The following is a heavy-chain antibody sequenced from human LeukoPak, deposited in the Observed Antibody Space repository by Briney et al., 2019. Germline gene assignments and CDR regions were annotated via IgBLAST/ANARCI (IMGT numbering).Heavy chain of an antibody. Sequence: GGSLRLSCAASGFTFSSYAMSWVRQAPGKGLEWVSAISGSGGSTYYADSVKGRFTISRDNSKNTLYLEMNSLRAGDTGLYFCVRDDCSSSSCPFDFWGQGVLLTVSS. CDR2: ISGSGGST. J-gene: IGHJ4*02. CDR1: GFTFSSYA. CDR3: VRDDCSSSSCPFDF. V-gene: IGHV3-23*01. D-gene: IGHD2-2*01.